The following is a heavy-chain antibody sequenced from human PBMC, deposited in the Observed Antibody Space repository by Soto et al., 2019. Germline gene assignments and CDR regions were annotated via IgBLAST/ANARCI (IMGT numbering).Heavy chain of an antibody. Sequence: QVQLVQSGAEVRKPGASVKVSCKASGYTFTHYGISWVRQAPGQGLAWMGWIGAFNGNTKYVENFQDRVTMTTDTSTNTSYLELRSLRSDDTAMYYCARVYGSGSYIAFDIWGQGTMVTVSS. V-gene: IGHV1-18*01. CDR3: ARVYGSGSYIAFDI. CDR1: GYTFTHYG. D-gene: IGHD3-10*01. CDR2: IGAFNGNT. J-gene: IGHJ3*02.